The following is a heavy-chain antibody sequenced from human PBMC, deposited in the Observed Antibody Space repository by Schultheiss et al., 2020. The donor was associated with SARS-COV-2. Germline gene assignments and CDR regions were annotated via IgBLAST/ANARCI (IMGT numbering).Heavy chain of an antibody. CDR2: IYYSGST. CDR3: ARVLLWFGELSHFDY. V-gene: IGHV4-61*05. Sequence: SETLSLTCTVSGGSISSSSYYWGWIRQPPGKGLEWIGYIYYSGSTNYNPSLKRRVTISVDTSKNQFSLKLSSVTAADTAVYYCARVLLWFGELSHFDYWGQGTLVTVSS. J-gene: IGHJ4*02. D-gene: IGHD3-10*01. CDR1: GGSISSSSYY.